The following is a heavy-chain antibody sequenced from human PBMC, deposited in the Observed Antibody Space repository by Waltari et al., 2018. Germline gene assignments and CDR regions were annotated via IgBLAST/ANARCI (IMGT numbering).Heavy chain of an antibody. CDR3: ARDQGIVGATGGWFDP. Sequence: QVQLVQSGAEVKKPGSSVKVSCKASGGTFSSYAISWVRQAPGQGLEWMGGIILILGTANYAQKCQGRVKITADKATSTAYMELSSLRSEDTAVYYCARDQGIVGATGGWFDPWGQGTLVTVSS. V-gene: IGHV1-69*14. J-gene: IGHJ5*02. D-gene: IGHD1-26*01. CDR1: GGTFSSYA. CDR2: IILILGTA.